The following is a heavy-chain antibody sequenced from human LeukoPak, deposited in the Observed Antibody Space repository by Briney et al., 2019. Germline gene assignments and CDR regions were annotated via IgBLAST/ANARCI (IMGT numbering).Heavy chain of an antibody. CDR3: AKGGSTSFLGGFDI. CDR2: ISGSGGST. Sequence: GGTLRLSCAASGFTFSSYGMSWVRQAPGKGLEWVSAISGSGGSTYYADSVKGRLTISRDNSKNTLYLQMNSLRAEDTAVYYCAKGGSTSFLGGFDIWGQGTMVTVSS. J-gene: IGHJ3*02. D-gene: IGHD2-2*01. CDR1: GFTFSSYG. V-gene: IGHV3-23*01.